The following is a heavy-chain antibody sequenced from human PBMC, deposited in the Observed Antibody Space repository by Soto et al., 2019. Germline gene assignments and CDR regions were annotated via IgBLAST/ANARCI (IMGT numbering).Heavy chain of an antibody. J-gene: IGHJ4*02. Sequence: QVQLVQSGAEVKKPGSSVKVSCKASGGTFSPYTTNWVRQAPGQGLEWMGRIIPFHGVTNYAQKFQARVTITADKSTSTAYMERSCLRFEDTAMYYCTRDWEITVSTWSFGGFWGRGTLVTVSS. CDR2: IIPFHGVT. V-gene: IGHV1-69*08. CDR3: TRDWEITVSTWSFGGF. CDR1: GGTFSPYT. D-gene: IGHD3-10*01.